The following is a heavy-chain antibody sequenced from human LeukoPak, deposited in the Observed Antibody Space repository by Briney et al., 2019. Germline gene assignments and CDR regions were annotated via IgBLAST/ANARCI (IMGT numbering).Heavy chain of an antibody. V-gene: IGHV3-9*01. CDR2: ISWNSGSI. Sequence: GRSLRLSCAASGFTFDDYAMHWVRQAPGKGLEWVSGISWNSGSIGYADSVKGRFTISRDNAKNSLYLQMNSLRAEDTALYYCAKVAYGDYYYYGMDVWGQGTTVTVSS. J-gene: IGHJ6*02. CDR3: AKVAYGDYYYYGMDV. D-gene: IGHD4-17*01. CDR1: GFTFDDYA.